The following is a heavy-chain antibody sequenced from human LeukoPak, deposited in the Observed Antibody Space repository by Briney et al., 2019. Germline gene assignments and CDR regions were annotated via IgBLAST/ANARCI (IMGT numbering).Heavy chain of an antibody. V-gene: IGHV3-23*01. J-gene: IGHJ4*02. CDR1: GFTFSSYA. D-gene: IGHD1-7*01. CDR3: AKKKRELRGFAY. CDR2: IGGSGGST. Sequence: QSGGSLRLSCAGSGFTFSSYAMSWVRQAPGKGLEWVSVIGGSGGSTYYADSVKGRFTISRDNSKNTLYLQMSSLRAEDTAVYYCAKKKRELRGFAYWGQGTLVTVSS.